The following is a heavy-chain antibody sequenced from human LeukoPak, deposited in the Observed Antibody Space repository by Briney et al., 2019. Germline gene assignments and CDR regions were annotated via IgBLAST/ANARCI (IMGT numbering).Heavy chain of an antibody. D-gene: IGHD3-10*01. Sequence: SETLSLTCTVSGGSISSYYWSWIRQPPGKGLEWIGYIYYSGSTNYNPSLKSRVTISVDTSKNQFSLKLSSVTAADTAVYYCARDRDYYGSGSYYRWFDPWGQGTLVTVSS. CDR1: GGSISSYY. J-gene: IGHJ5*02. V-gene: IGHV4-59*01. CDR2: IYYSGST. CDR3: ARDRDYYGSGSYYRWFDP.